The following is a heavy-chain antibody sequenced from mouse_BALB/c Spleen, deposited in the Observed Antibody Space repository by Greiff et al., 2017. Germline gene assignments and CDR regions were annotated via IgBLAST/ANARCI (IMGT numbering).Heavy chain of an antibody. CDR2: ISSGSSTI. CDR3: ARSTGYGNYDWFAY. J-gene: IGHJ3*01. V-gene: IGHV5-17*02. D-gene: IGHD2-10*02. Sequence: DVKLVESGGGLVQPGGSRKLSCAASGFTFSSFGMHWVRQAPEKGLEWVAYISSGSSTIYYADTVKGRFTISRDNPKNTLFLQMTSLRSEDTAMYYCARSTGYGNYDWFAYWGQGTLVTVSA. CDR1: GFTFSSFG.